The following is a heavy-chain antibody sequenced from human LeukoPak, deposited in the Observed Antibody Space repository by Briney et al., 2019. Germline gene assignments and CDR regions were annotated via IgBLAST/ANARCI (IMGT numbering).Heavy chain of an antibody. V-gene: IGHV3-9*01. CDR1: GFTFSSYW. D-gene: IGHD6-13*01. Sequence: GGSLRLSCAASGFTFSSYWMSWVRQAPGKGLEWVSRISWNSGSIGYADSVKGRFTISRDNAKNSLFLQMTNLRAEDTALYYCARDVGPIAAINYYWGQGTLVTVSS. J-gene: IGHJ4*02. CDR3: ARDVGPIAAINYY. CDR2: ISWNSGSI.